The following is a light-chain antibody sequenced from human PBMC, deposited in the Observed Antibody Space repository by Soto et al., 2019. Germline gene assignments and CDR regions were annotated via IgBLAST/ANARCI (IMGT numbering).Light chain of an antibody. J-gene: IGLJ1*01. Sequence: QSALTQPASVSGSPGQSITISCTGTSSDVGGYNYVSWYQQHPGKAPKLMIYDVSNRPSGVSNRFSGSKSGNTASLTISGLQAEDDADYYCSSYTSSSSGVFGTGTKVPVL. V-gene: IGLV2-14*01. CDR1: SSDVGGYNY. CDR3: SSYTSSSSGV. CDR2: DVS.